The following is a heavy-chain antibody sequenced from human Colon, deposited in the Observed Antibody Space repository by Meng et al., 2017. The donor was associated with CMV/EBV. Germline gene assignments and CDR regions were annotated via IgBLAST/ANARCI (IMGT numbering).Heavy chain of an antibody. CDR2: IYYSGTT. V-gene: IGHV4-31*02. J-gene: IGHJ2*01. Sequence: GGYFWTLVRQRPGKGLEWIVSIYYSGTTYYNSALKSRISLSVDTSKKQFALNLNSVTAADTAVYYCARYRYCSSADCFNVRFFDLWGRGTLVTVSS. D-gene: IGHD2-2*01. CDR1: GGYF. CDR3: ARYRYCSSADCFNVRFFDL.